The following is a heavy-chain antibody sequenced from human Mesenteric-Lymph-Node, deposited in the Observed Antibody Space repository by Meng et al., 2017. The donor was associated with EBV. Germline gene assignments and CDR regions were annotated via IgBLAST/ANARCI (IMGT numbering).Heavy chain of an antibody. V-gene: IGHV3-11*01. CDR1: GVTFSDHY. CDR2: ITSSGRTI. J-gene: IGHJ5*02. CDR3: ARDPRLNNCFDP. D-gene: IGHD2-8*01. Sequence: QVQVVESGGGLVKPGGSRTLSFTATGVTFSDHYMPWIRQSPGKGLGWISYITSSGRTIYYADSVKGRFTISRDNAKNSLYLQMNSLRVEDTAVYYCARDPRLNNCFDPWGQGTLVTVSS.